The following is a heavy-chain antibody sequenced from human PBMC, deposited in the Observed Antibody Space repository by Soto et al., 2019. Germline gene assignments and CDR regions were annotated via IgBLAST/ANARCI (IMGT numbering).Heavy chain of an antibody. CDR1: GGSISSGDYY. D-gene: IGHD4-17*01. J-gene: IGHJ4*02. V-gene: IGHV4-30-4*01. CDR3: ARGSRSRGVTTFDY. Sequence: TSETLSLTCTVSGGSISSGDYYWSWIRQPPGKGLEWIGYIYYSGSTYYNPSLKSRVTISVDTSKNQFSLKLSSVTAADTAVYYCARGSRSRGVTTFDYWGQGTLVTVSS. CDR2: IYYSGST.